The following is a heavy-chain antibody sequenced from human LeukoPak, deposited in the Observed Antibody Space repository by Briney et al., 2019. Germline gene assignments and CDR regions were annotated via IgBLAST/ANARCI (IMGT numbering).Heavy chain of an antibody. CDR2: INPNSGGT. V-gene: IGHV1-2*02. J-gene: IGHJ3*02. CDR3: ARVRYDSSGPPTLGAFDI. D-gene: IGHD3-22*01. CDR1: GYTFTGYY. Sequence: ASVKVSCKASGYTFTGYYMHWVRQAPGQGLEWMGWINPNSGGTNYAQKFQGRVTMTRDTSISTAYMELSRLRSDDTAVYYCARVRYDSSGPPTLGAFDIWGQGTMVTVSS.